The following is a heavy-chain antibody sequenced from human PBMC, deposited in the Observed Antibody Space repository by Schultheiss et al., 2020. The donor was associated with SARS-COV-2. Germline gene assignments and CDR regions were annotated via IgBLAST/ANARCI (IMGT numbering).Heavy chain of an antibody. Sequence: SQTLSLTCTVSGGSISSGDYYWRWIRQPPGKGLEWIGYIYYSGSTYYNPSLESRVTVSVDTSKNQISLSLTSVTAADTAVYYCTRGRTWLAWYDPWGPGTLVTVSS. CDR2: IYYSGST. J-gene: IGHJ5*02. V-gene: IGHV4-30-4*01. D-gene: IGHD6-19*01. CDR1: GGSISSGDYY. CDR3: TRGRTWLAWYDP.